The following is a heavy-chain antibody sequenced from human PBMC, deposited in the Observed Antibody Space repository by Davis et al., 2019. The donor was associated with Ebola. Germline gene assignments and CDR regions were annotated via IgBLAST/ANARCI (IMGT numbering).Heavy chain of an antibody. CDR2: VFYSGST. J-gene: IGHJ4*02. CDR3: ARQVHTYYYDSSGYGSKYYFDY. CDR1: GGSISSSTYC. V-gene: IGHV4-39*01. Sequence: MPSETLSLTCTVSGGSISSSTYCWGWIRQPPGKGLEWIGSVFYSGSTYYNPSLKSRVTISVDTSKNQFSLKLTSVTAADTAVYYCARQVHTYYYDSSGYGSKYYFDYWGQGTLVTVSS. D-gene: IGHD3-22*01.